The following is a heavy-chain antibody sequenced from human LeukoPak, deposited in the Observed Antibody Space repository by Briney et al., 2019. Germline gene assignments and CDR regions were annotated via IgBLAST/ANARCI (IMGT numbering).Heavy chain of an antibody. V-gene: IGHV1-2*02. J-gene: IGHJ6*03. D-gene: IGHD6-13*01. CDR2: INPNSGGS. CDR3: TRDRGSSSIWGYMDV. CDR1: GYSFTDYY. Sequence: ASVRVSCKASGYSFTDYYMHWVRQAPGQGLEWMGWINPNSGGSYYAQNFQSRVTMTRDTSITTAYMELSSLRSDDTAVYYCTRDRGSSSIWGYMDVWGKGTTVIVSS.